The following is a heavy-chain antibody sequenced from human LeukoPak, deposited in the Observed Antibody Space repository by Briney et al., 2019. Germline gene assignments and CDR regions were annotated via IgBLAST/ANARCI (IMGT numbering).Heavy chain of an antibody. J-gene: IGHJ3*02. CDR1: GFIFSNYG. CDR2: IYTDGSST. Sequence: PGGSLRLSCEVSGFIFSNYGMHWVRQAPGKGLEWVALIYTDGSSTFYADSVKGRFTISRDNAKNTLYLQMNSLRVEDTAVYYCASLSGSLGSAFDIWGQGTVVTVSS. V-gene: IGHV3-NL1*01. CDR3: ASLSGSLGSAFDI. D-gene: IGHD1-26*01.